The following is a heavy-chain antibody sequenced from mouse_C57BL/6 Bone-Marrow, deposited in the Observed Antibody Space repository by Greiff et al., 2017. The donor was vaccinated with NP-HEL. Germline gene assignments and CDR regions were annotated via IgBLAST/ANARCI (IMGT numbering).Heavy chain of an antibody. V-gene: IGHV5-17*01. CDR2: ISSGSSTI. J-gene: IGHJ2*01. D-gene: IGHD1-1*01. CDR3: ARPYGSSNYFDY. Sequence: DVMLVESGGGLVKPGGSLKLSCAASGFTFSDYGMHWVRQAPEKGLEWVAYISSGSSTIYYADTVKGRFTIYRDNAKNPLFLQMTSLRSEDTAMYYCARPYGSSNYFDYWGQGTTLTVSS. CDR1: GFTFSDYG.